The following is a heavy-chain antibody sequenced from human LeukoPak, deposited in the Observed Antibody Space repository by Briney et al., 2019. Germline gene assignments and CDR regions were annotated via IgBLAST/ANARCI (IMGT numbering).Heavy chain of an antibody. D-gene: IGHD2-15*01. V-gene: IGHV1-18*01. CDR3: ARRVDYYYYMDV. Sequence: ASVKVSCKASGYTFTSYAISWVRQAPGQGLEWMGWISTYNGHTNYAQKLQGRVTMTTDTSTSTAYMELRSLRSDDTAVYYCARRVDYYYYMDVWGKGTTVTVSS. J-gene: IGHJ6*03. CDR2: ISTYNGHT. CDR1: GYTFTSYA.